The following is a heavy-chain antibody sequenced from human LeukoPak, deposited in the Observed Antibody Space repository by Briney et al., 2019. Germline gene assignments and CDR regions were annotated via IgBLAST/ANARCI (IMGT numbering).Heavy chain of an antibody. V-gene: IGHV4-30-4*07. CDR2: IFYSGNT. Sequence: SETLSLTCAVSGGSISSGGYSWSWIRQPPGKGLEWIGYIFYSGNTYSNPSLNSRLTISVDTSKNQFSLKLSSVTAADTAVYYCARRGGYYDSSGYFDYWGQGTLVTVSS. CDR1: GGSISSGGYS. CDR3: ARRGGYYDSSGYFDY. J-gene: IGHJ4*02. D-gene: IGHD3-22*01.